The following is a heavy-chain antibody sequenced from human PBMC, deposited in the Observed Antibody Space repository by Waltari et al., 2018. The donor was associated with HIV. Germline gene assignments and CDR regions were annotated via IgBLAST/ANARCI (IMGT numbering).Heavy chain of an antibody. CDR1: GFTVSTNY. V-gene: IGHV3-53*01. Sequence: EVQLVESGGGLIQPGGSLRLSCAASGFTVSTNYLSWVRQAPGKGLEWVSVIYSGGSTYYADSVKGRFTISRDNSKNTLYLQMNSLRAEDTAVYYCARVWLNYYYGMDVWGQGTTVTVSS. CDR3: ARVWLNYYYGMDV. D-gene: IGHD3-22*01. CDR2: IYSGGST. J-gene: IGHJ6*02.